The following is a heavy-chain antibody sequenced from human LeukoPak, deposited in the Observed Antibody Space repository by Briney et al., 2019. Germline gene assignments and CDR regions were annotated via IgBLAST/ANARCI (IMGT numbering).Heavy chain of an antibody. CDR1: GFTFKNSG. J-gene: IGHJ6*02. D-gene: IGHD1-26*01. Sequence: GGSLRLSCAASGFTFKNSGMNWVRQAPGKGLEWVSFISSGGTYIDYADSVKGRFTISRDNAKNSLFLQMSSLRDEDTGLYYCARSMGGAQREYGMDVWGQGTTVTVSS. V-gene: IGHV3-21*01. CDR2: ISSGGTYI. CDR3: ARSMGGAQREYGMDV.